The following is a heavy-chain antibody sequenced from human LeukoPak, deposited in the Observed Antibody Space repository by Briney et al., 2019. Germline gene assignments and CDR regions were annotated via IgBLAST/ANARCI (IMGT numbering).Heavy chain of an antibody. Sequence: PGGPLRLSCAAPGFSIDSFAMLWVRQAPGKGLEYVSAIDRNGDRTYYANSVKARFTVSRDNSKNTLFLQMGSLRAEDMALYYCTRVMPGVATSYMDVWGKGTTVTVSS. CDR2: IDRNGDRT. CDR1: GFSIDSFA. V-gene: IGHV3-64*01. J-gene: IGHJ6*03. CDR3: TRVMPGVATSYMDV. D-gene: IGHD5-12*01.